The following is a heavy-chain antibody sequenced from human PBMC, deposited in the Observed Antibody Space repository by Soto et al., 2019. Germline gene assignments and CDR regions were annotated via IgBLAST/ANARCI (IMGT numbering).Heavy chain of an antibody. V-gene: IGHV3-30*03. CDR1: GFIFSNYG. Sequence: VQLVESGGGVVQPGRSLRLSCAASGFIFSNYGMHWVRQAPGKGLEWVAVISYDGSDKYYADSVKGRFTISRDKSKKTLYVQMNSLRREDTAVYYCARETVDTTLARFDYWGQGTLVTVSS. J-gene: IGHJ4*02. CDR2: ISYDGSDK. D-gene: IGHD5-18*01. CDR3: ARETVDTTLARFDY.